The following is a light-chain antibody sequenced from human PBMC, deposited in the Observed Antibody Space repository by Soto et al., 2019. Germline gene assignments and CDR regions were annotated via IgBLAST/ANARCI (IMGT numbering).Light chain of an antibody. Sequence: QSVLTHPPSVSGAPGQMVTISCTGSSSNIGAGYDVHWYQQLPGTAPKLLIYGNSNRPSGVPDRFSGSKSGTSASLAITGLQAEDEADYYCQSYDSSLSAFYVFGTGTKATVL. CDR2: GNS. CDR3: QSYDSSLSAFYV. CDR1: SSNIGAGYD. V-gene: IGLV1-40*01. J-gene: IGLJ1*01.